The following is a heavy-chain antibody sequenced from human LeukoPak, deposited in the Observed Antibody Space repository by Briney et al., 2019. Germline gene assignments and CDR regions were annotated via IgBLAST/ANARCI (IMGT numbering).Heavy chain of an antibody. D-gene: IGHD3-10*01. CDR3: ARDRYEITMVRGVHYFDY. CDR2: IYTSGST. CDR1: GGSISSGSYY. Sequence: PSQTLSLTCTVSGGSISSGSYYWSWIRQPAGKGLEWIGRIYTSGSTNYNPSLKSRVTISVDTSKNQFSLKLSSVTAADTAVYYCARDRYEITMVRGVHYFDYWGQGTLVTVSS. J-gene: IGHJ4*02. V-gene: IGHV4-61*02.